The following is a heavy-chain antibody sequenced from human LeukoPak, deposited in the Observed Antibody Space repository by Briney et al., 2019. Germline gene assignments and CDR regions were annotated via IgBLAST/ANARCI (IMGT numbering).Heavy chain of an antibody. CDR1: GGSISSSSYY. V-gene: IGHV4-39*02. CDR2: IYYSGST. D-gene: IGHD4-11*01. CDR3: ARDQHTVTKDY. J-gene: IGHJ4*02. Sequence: SETLSLTCTVSGGSISSSSYYWGWIRQPPGKGLEWIGSIYYSGSTYYNPSLKSRVTISVDTSKNQFSLKLSSVTAADTAVYYCARDQHTVTKDYWGQGTLVTVSS.